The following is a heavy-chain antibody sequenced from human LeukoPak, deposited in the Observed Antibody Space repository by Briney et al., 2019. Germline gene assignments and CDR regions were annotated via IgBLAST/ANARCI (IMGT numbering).Heavy chain of an antibody. Sequence: PSETLSLTCTVSGGSISSGGYYWSWIRQHPGKGLEWIGYIYYSGSTYYNPSLKSRVTISVDTSKNQFSLKLSSVTAADTAVYYCARERREYCSGGSCSSFDYWGQGTLVTVSS. CDR2: IYYSGST. J-gene: IGHJ4*02. V-gene: IGHV4-31*03. CDR3: ARERREYCSGGSCSSFDY. CDR1: GGSISSGGYY. D-gene: IGHD2-15*01.